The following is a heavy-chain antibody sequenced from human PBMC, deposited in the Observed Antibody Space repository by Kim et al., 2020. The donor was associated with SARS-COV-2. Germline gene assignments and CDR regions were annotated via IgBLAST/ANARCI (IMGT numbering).Heavy chain of an antibody. D-gene: IGHD3-16*01. CDR2: INSSGDRI. J-gene: IGHJ6*02. CDR1: GFSFRGYE. Sequence: GGSLRLSCAASGFSFRGYEMNWVRQAPGKGLEWISYINSSGDRIYYTDSVKGRFTISRDKAKNTLFLQMNSLRAEDTAVYYCARDWGWGGMDVWGQGTTV. V-gene: IGHV3-48*03. CDR3: ARDWGWGGMDV.